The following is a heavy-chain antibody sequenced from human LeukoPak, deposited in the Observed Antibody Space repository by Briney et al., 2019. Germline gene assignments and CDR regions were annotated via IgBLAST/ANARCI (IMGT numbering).Heavy chain of an antibody. CDR1: GFTFSSYS. Sequence: GGSLRLSCAASGFTFSSYSMNWVRQAPGKGLEWVSSISSSSSYIYYADSVKGRFTISRDNAKNSLYLQMNSLRAEDTAVYYCARGGGYNNADFDYWGQGTLVTVSS. J-gene: IGHJ4*02. V-gene: IGHV3-21*04. CDR3: ARGGGYNNADFDY. D-gene: IGHD5-24*01. CDR2: ISSSSSYI.